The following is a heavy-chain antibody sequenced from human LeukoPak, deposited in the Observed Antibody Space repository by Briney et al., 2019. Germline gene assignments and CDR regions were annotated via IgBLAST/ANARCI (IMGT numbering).Heavy chain of an antibody. V-gene: IGHV3-21*06. Sequence: GGSLRLSCVASGFTFRSYGMSWVRQAPGKGLEWVSSISSSSSYIYYADSVKGRFTISRDNAKNSLYLQMNSLRAEDTAVYYCARDKWFGETDYWGQGTLVTVSS. J-gene: IGHJ4*02. CDR2: ISSSSSYI. D-gene: IGHD3-10*01. CDR1: GFTFRSYG. CDR3: ARDKWFGETDY.